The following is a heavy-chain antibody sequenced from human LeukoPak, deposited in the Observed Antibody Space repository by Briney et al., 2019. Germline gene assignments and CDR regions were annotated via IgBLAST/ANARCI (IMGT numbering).Heavy chain of an antibody. CDR2: ISSSSSYI. CDR1: GFTFSSYS. CDR3: ARDSAAAAHNRFAP. Sequence: GGSLRLSCAASGFTFSSYSMNWVRQAPGKGLEWVSSISSSSSYIYYADSVKRRFTISKDHANTSLYLPMNSLSAEDTPVYYCARDSAAAAHNRFAPWGQGTLVTVPS. J-gene: IGHJ5*02. D-gene: IGHD6-13*01. V-gene: IGHV3-21*01.